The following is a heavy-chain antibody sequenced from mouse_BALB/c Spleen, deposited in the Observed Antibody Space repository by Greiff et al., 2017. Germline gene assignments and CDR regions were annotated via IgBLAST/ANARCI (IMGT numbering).Heavy chain of an antibody. Sequence: EVQLQQSGPGLVKPSQSLSLTCTVTGYSITSDYAWNWIRQFPGNKLEWMGYISYSGSTSYNPSLKSRISITRDTSKNQFFLQLNSVTTEDTATYYCAREGYYYGSSYFAYWGQGTLVTVSA. CDR3: AREGYYYGSSYFAY. J-gene: IGHJ3*01. CDR1: GYSITSDYA. D-gene: IGHD1-1*01. CDR2: ISYSGST. V-gene: IGHV3-2*02.